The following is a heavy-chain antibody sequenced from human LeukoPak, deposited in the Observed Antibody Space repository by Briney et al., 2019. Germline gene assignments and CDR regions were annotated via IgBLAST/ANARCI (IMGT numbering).Heavy chain of an antibody. J-gene: IGHJ5*02. CDR2: IYHDGST. CDR1: GGSLSNSSYY. CDR3: ARRAHVGEPAA. Sequence: PSETLSLTCAVSGGSLSNSSYYWAWIRQPPGKGLEWIGSIYHDGSTYSNPSLEGRVTISVDTSKNQFSLKLTSVTAADTAMYHCARRAHVGEPAAWGQGTLVTVSS. D-gene: IGHD2-15*01. V-gene: IGHV4-39*01.